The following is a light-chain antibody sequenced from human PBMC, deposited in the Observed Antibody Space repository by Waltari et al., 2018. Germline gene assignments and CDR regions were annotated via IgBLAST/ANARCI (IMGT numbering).Light chain of an antibody. V-gene: IGLV1-40*01. Sequence: QSVLTQPPSVSGAPGQRVTISCTGSSSNIGAGFDVHWYQQLPGTAPKLLIFGNDNRPEGVPDRFSGSKSGTSASLAITGLQAEDGADYYCQSYDSSLFVVFGGGTKLTVL. CDR3: QSYDSSLFVV. J-gene: IGLJ2*01. CDR1: SSNIGAGFD. CDR2: GND.